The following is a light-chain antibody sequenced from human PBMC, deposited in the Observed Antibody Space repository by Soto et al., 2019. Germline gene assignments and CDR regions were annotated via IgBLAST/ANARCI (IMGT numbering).Light chain of an antibody. V-gene: IGKV1-39*01. J-gene: IGKJ1*01. CDR1: QSISYY. CDR3: QQNYSPPWT. CDR2: AAS. Sequence: DIQMTQPPSSLSASVGYRVTITCRASQSISYYLNWYQQKPGKAPKLLIYAASSLQSGVPSRFSDSGSGTDFTLTISSLQHEDFATYYCQQNYSPPWTFGQGTKVDIK.